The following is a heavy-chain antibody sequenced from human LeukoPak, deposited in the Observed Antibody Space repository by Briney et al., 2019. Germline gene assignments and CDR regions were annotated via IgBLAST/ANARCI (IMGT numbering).Heavy chain of an antibody. J-gene: IGHJ4*02. CDR2: IKQDGRDT. CDR1: GFTLNSHW. CDR3: ATSAGY. V-gene: IGHV3-7*03. Sequence: GGSLRLSCAASGFTLNSHWRSWVRQAPGKGLEWVANIKQDGRDTYYVDSVKGRFTISRGNAKNSLNLQMSSLRAEDTAMYYCATSAGYWGQGTLVTVSS.